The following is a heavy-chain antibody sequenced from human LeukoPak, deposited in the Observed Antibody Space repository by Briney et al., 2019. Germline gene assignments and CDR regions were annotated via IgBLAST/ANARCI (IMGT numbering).Heavy chain of an antibody. V-gene: IGHV3-48*03. CDR3: ARDGVEQLDYYFDS. CDR1: GFTFSNYW. CDR2: ISSNGKTI. D-gene: IGHD6-13*01. Sequence: GGSLRLSCAASGFTFSNYWMSWVRQAPGKGLEWVSFISSNGKTIKYADSVKGRFTMSRDNAKNIVYLQMNSLRAEDRAIYYCARDGVEQLDYYFDSWGQGTLVTVSS. J-gene: IGHJ4*02.